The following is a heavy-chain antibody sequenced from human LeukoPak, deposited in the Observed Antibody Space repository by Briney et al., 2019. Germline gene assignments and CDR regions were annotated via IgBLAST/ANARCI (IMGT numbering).Heavy chain of an antibody. D-gene: IGHD1-26*01. V-gene: IGHV1-69*13. CDR1: GGTFSSYA. J-gene: IGHJ4*02. CDR3: ARAEGATKYPWDY. Sequence: SVKVSCKASGGTFSSYAISWVRQAPGQGLEWMGGIIPIFGTANYAQKFQGRVTITADESTSTAYMELSSLRSEDTAVYYCARAEGATKYPWDYWGQGTLVTVSS. CDR2: IIPIFGTA.